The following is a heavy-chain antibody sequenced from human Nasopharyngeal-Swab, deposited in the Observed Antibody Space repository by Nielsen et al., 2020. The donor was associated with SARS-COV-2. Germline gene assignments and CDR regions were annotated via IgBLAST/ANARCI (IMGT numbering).Heavy chain of an antibody. Sequence: GGSLRLSCAASGFTFSSYGMHWVRQAPGKGLEWVAVISYDGSNKYYADSVKGRFTISRDNSKNTLYLQMNSLRAEDTAVYYCAKDFGGSQPRGNFDYWGQGILVTVSS. V-gene: IGHV3-30*18. D-gene: IGHD1-26*01. CDR3: AKDFGGSQPRGNFDY. J-gene: IGHJ4*02. CDR1: GFTFSSYG. CDR2: ISYDGSNK.